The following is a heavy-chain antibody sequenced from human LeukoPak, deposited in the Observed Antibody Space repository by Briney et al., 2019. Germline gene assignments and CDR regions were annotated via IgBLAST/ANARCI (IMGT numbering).Heavy chain of an antibody. CDR1: GYTFTSFD. CDR3: ARGILGAGSDY. CDR2: MNPNSGNT. Sequence: VASVKVSCKASGYTFTSFDINWVRQAAGQGLEWMGWMNPNSGNTGYAQKFQGRVTMTRNTSISTAYMELSSLRSEDTAVYYCARGILGAGSDYWGQGSLVTVSS. J-gene: IGHJ4*02. V-gene: IGHV1-8*01. D-gene: IGHD6-19*01.